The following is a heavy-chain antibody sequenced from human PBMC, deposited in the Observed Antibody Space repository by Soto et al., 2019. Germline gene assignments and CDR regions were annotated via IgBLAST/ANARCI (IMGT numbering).Heavy chain of an antibody. D-gene: IGHD6-6*01. V-gene: IGHV4-39*02. Sequence: SETLSLTCTVSGGSISSSSYYWGWIRQPPGKGLEWIGSIYYSGSTYYNPSLKSRVTISVDTSKNQFSLKLSSVTAADTAVYYCARETMYSSSSEYYYYYGMDVWGQGTTVTVSS. CDR3: ARETMYSSSSEYYYYYGMDV. CDR2: IYYSGST. CDR1: GGSISSSSYY. J-gene: IGHJ6*02.